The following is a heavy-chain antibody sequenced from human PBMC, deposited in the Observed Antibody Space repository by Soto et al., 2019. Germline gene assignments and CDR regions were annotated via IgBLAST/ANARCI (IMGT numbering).Heavy chain of an antibody. J-gene: IGHJ4*02. Sequence: EVQLLESGGGLVQPGGSLSLSCAASGFTFSSYAMSWVPEAPGRGREWVSAISGSGGSTYYADSVKGRFTISRDNSKNTLYLQMNSLRAEDTAVYYCAKGGGLKIAHDYWGQGTLVTVSS. CDR3: AKGGGLKIAHDY. CDR1: GFTFSSYA. V-gene: IGHV3-23*01. CDR2: ISGSGGST.